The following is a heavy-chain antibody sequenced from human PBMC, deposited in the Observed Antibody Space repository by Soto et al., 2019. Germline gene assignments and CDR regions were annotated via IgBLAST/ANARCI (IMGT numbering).Heavy chain of an antibody. V-gene: IGHV3-74*03. J-gene: IGHJ4*02. CDR2: INTDGSVA. Sequence: EVQLVESGGGLVQPGESLRLSCAASGLTFRSYWMHCVRQAPGKGLVWVSRINTDGSVAMYVDSVKGRFTISRDNAKNTLYIPMHSLRAEDTAVYYCVRDMQLWLLDSWGQGTLVTVSS. CDR3: VRDMQLWLLDS. D-gene: IGHD2-21*01. CDR1: GLTFRSYW.